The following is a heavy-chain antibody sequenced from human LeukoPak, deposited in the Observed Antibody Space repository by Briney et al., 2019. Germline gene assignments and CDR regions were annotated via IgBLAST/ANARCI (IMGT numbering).Heavy chain of an antibody. CDR3: ARSPQTDYYYYYAMDV. D-gene: IGHD1-14*01. Sequence: SQTLSLTCTVSGGSISGGGYYWSWIRQHPGNGLEWIGYIYYSGSTYYNPSLMSRVTISVDTSRNQFSLRLSSVTAADTAVYYCARSPQTDYYYYYAMDVWGQGTTVTVSS. CDR2: IYYSGST. CDR1: GGSISGGGYY. J-gene: IGHJ6*02. V-gene: IGHV4-31*03.